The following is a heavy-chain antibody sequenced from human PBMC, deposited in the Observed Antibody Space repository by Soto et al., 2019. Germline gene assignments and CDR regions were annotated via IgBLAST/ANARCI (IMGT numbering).Heavy chain of an antibody. D-gene: IGHD5-12*01. CDR3: ARDGGYSYALDL. V-gene: IGHV3-48*01. CDR1: GFVFNTYG. Sequence: PGGSLRLSCEASGFVFNTYGMNWVRQAPGKGLEWIAYISTTSVAMYYADSLKGRFTVSRDNAQNSLYLQMNSLTADDTAAYYCARDGGYSYALDLWGQGTLVTVSS. CDR2: ISTTSVAM. J-gene: IGHJ5*02.